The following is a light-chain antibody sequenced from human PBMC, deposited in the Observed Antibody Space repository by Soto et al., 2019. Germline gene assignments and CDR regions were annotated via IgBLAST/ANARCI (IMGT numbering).Light chain of an antibody. CDR3: QQYEELPLT. V-gene: IGKV1-33*01. J-gene: IGKJ4*01. Sequence: DVQLPQSPSTLSASVGDRVAISCQASQSVVNYLNWFQQRPGKAPQLLISDASHLEPGVPSRFSGQRSGTDFTLSISSLQPEDFATYYCQQYEELPLTFGGGTRVEV. CDR2: DAS. CDR1: QSVVNY.